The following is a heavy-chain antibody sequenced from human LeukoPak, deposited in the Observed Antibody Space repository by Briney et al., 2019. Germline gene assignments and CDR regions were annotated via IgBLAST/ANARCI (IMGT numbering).Heavy chain of an antibody. Sequence: GGTLRLSCAGSGITFSSYWMHWVRQAPGKGLVWVSRINSDGRSTNNAASVKGRFTISRDNAKNTLYLQMNSLRAEDTAVYYCARSAYPGNSVIEDWGRGTLVTVSS. V-gene: IGHV3-74*01. D-gene: IGHD4-23*01. J-gene: IGHJ4*02. CDR3: ARSAYPGNSVIED. CDR2: INSDGRST. CDR1: GITFSSYW.